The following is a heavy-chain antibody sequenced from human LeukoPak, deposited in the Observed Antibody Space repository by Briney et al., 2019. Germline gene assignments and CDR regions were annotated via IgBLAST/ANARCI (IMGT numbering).Heavy chain of an antibody. D-gene: IGHD3-10*01. CDR2: IYTSGST. CDR3: ARDLRYGRGMIWFDP. V-gene: IGHV4-4*07. J-gene: IGHJ5*02. CDR1: GGSISSYY. Sequence: SSETLSLTCTVSGGSISSYYWSWIRQPAGGGLEWIGRIYTSGSTNYNPSLKSRVTMSVDTSKNQFSLKLSSVTAADTAVYYCARDLRYGRGMIWFDPWGQGTLVTVSS.